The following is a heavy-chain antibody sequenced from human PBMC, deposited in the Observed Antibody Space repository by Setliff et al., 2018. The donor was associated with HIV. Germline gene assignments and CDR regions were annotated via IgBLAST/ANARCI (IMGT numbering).Heavy chain of an antibody. J-gene: IGHJ6*03. V-gene: IGHV4-34*01. D-gene: IGHD2-21*02. CDR3: ARDLWGDDYYYNNMDV. CDR1: GGSLSGYS. Sequence: ASETLSLTCGVSGGSLSGYSWSWIRQSPGKGLEWIGEVNHSGSSNLNPSFERRVTISGVPSKNQFSLRLSSVTAADTAIYYCARDLWGDDYYYNNMDVWGKGTTVTVSS. CDR2: VNHSGSS.